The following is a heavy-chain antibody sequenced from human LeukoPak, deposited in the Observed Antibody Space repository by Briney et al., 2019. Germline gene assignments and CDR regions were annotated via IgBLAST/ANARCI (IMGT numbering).Heavy chain of an antibody. J-gene: IGHJ3*02. D-gene: IGHD3-22*01. CDR2: ISGSGGST. Sequence: GGSLRLSCAASGFTFSSYAMSWVRQAPGKGLEWVSAISGSGGSTYYADSVKGRFTISRDNSKNTLYLQMNSLRAEDTAVYYCAKVGSYDSSGSEYGAFDIWGQGTMVTVSS. V-gene: IGHV3-23*01. CDR1: GFTFSSYA. CDR3: AKVGSYDSSGSEYGAFDI.